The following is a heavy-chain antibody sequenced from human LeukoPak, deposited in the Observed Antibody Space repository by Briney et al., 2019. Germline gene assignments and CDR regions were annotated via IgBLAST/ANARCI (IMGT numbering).Heavy chain of an antibody. CDR1: GYTFTDYH. Sequence: ASVKVSFKASGYTFTDYHMHWVRQAPGQGLEWLGWINPNNGGTNYAQKFQGRVTMTRDTSISTAYMELSSLRSDDTAVYYCARDRGGGSGTYYILYWGLGSLVTVSS. V-gene: IGHV1-2*02. CDR2: INPNNGGT. CDR3: ARDRGGGSGTYYILY. D-gene: IGHD3-10*01. J-gene: IGHJ4*02.